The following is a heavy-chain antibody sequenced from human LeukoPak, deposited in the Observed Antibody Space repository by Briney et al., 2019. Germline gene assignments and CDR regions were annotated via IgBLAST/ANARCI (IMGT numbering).Heavy chain of an antibody. CDR1: GFTFSSYS. J-gene: IGHJ4*02. D-gene: IGHD1-26*01. CDR2: ISSSSSYV. Sequence: GGSLRLSCAASGFTFSSYSMNWVRQAPGKGLEWVSSISSSSSYVYHADSVKGRFTISRDNAKNSLYLQMNSLRAEDTAVYYCARNRGGSYSDYWGQGTLVTVSS. V-gene: IGHV3-21*01. CDR3: ARNRGGSYSDY.